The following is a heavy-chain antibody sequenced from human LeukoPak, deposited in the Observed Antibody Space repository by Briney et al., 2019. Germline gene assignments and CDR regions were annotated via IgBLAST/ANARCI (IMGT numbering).Heavy chain of an antibody. CDR2: IYYSGST. V-gene: IGHV4-59*01. CDR1: GGSISSYY. Sequence: TSETLSLTCTVSGGSISSYYWSWIRQPPVKGLEWIGYIYYSGSTNYNPSLKSRVTISVDTSKNQFSLKLSSVTAADTAVYYCARKEYYFDYWGQGTLVTVSS. CDR3: ARKEYYFDY. J-gene: IGHJ4*02.